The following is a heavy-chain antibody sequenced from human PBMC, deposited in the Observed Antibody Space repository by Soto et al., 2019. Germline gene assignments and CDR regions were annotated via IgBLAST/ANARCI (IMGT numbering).Heavy chain of an antibody. CDR2: FSSTGST. V-gene: IGHV4-59*12. J-gene: IGHJ3*02. Sequence: PSETLSLTCAVSGSSITHYYWNWIRQSPGKGLEWIVSFSSTGSTVYNPSLGSRVTMSVDKSNNQFSLKMTSVTAADTAVYYCASKFGELLADAFDIWGQGTVVTVSS. CDR3: ASKFGELLADAFDI. CDR1: GSSITHYY. D-gene: IGHD3-10*01.